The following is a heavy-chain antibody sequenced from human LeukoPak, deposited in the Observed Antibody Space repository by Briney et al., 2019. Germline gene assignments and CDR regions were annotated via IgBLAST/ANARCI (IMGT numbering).Heavy chain of an antibody. J-gene: IGHJ4*02. Sequence: GRSLRLSCAASGFTFRTSALYWVRQAPGKGLEWVAAISYDERDVYYADSVKGRFAISRDNSKDILYLQMNGLRLEDTAIYYCASLKEWLLLGGFDYWGQGALVTVSS. CDR3: ASLKEWLLLGGFDY. D-gene: IGHD3-22*01. V-gene: IGHV3-30*03. CDR2: ISYDERDV. CDR1: GFTFRTSA.